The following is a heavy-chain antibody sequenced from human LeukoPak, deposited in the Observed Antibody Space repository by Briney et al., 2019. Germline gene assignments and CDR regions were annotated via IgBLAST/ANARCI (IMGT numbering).Heavy chain of an antibody. CDR1: GFTFSDYW. CDR2: IKQDGSDK. CDR3: SKFSRVPSSF. V-gene: IGHV3-7*01. D-gene: IGHD3-10*01. J-gene: IGHJ1*01. Sequence: PGGSLRLSCVASGFTFSDYWMSWVRQAPGKGLEWVANIKQDGSDKQYVDSIKGRFTISRDNAKNTLYLQMDSLRVEDTAIYYFSKFSRVPSSFWGQGTLVTVSS.